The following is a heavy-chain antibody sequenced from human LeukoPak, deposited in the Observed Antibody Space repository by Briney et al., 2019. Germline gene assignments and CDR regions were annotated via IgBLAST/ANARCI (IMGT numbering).Heavy chain of an antibody. V-gene: IGHV3-21*04. CDR3: AKVRTGSGGYTYGVDY. CDR1: GFTFSSYS. D-gene: IGHD5-18*01. J-gene: IGHJ4*02. CDR2: ISSSSSYI. Sequence: GGSLRLSCAASGFTFSSYSMNWVRQAPGKGLEWVSSISSSSSYIYYADSVKGRFTISRDNSKNTLSLQINSLRAEDTAVFYCAKVRTGSGGYTYGVDYWGQGTLVTVSS.